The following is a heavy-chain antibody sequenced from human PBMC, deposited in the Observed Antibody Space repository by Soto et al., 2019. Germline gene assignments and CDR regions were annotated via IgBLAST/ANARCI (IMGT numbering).Heavy chain of an antibody. J-gene: IGHJ6*02. CDR3: ARAYDFWSGYSSYYGMDV. V-gene: IGHV1-8*01. CDR2: MNPNSGNT. D-gene: IGHD3-3*01. CDR1: GYTFTSCD. Sequence: ASVKVSCKASGYTFTSCDINWVRQATGQGLEWMGWMNPNSGNTGYAQKFQGRVTMTRNTSISTAYMELSSLRSEDTAVYYCARAYDFWSGYSSYYGMDVWGQGTTVTVSS.